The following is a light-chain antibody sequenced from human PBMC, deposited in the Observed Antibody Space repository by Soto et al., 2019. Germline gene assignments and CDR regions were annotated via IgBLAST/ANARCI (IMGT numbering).Light chain of an antibody. J-gene: IGKJ1*01. V-gene: IGKV3-15*01. CDR1: QSVSSN. CDR2: GAS. CDR3: QQYNNWPRT. Sequence: VVTESLPTLSICRLQRATVSCRASQSVSSNLAWYQQKPGQAPRLLIYGASTRATGVPARFSGSGSGTEFTLTISSLQSEDFAVYYCQQYNNWPRTFGQGTNVDI.